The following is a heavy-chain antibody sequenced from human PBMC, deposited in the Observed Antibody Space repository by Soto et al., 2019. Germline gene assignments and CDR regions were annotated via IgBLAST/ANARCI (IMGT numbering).Heavy chain of an antibody. CDR2: ISYDGSNK. Sequence: PWGSLRLSCAASGFTFSSYDMHWVRQAPGKGLEWVAFISYDGSNKYYGDSVKGRFTISRDNSKNTLYLQMNSLRAEDTAVYYCAKGGYCSGGRCNYFDYWGQGTLVTVSS. CDR1: GFTFSSYD. V-gene: IGHV3-30*18. CDR3: AKGGYCSGGRCNYFDY. J-gene: IGHJ4*02. D-gene: IGHD2-15*01.